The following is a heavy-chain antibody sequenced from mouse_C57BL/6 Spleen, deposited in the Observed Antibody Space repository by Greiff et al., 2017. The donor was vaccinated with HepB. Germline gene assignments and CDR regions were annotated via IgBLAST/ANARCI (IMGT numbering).Heavy chain of an antibody. V-gene: IGHV1-52*01. CDR2: IDPSDSET. J-gene: IGHJ4*01. CDR1: GYTFTSYW. CDR3: ARLHYRAMDY. D-gene: IGHD1-2*01. Sequence: VQLQQPGAELVRPGSSVKLSCKASGYTFTSYWMHWVKQRPIQGLEWIGNIDPSDSETHYNQKFKDKATLTVDKSSSTAYMQLSSLTSEDSAVYYCARLHYRAMDYWGQGTSVTVSS.